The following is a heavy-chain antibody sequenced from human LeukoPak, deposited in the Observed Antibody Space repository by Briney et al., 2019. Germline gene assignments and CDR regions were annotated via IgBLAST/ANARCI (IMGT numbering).Heavy chain of an antibody. D-gene: IGHD6-19*01. CDR2: IWYDGSNK. CDR1: GFTFSSYG. V-gene: IGHV3-33*06. J-gene: IGHJ4*02. CDR3: AKDGIEVQQWLVPRLGGAFDY. Sequence: PGGSLRLSCAASGFTFSSYGMHWVRQAPGKGLEWVAVIWYDGSNKYYADSVKGRFTISRDNSKNTLYLQMNSLRAEDTAVYYCAKDGIEVQQWLVPRLGGAFDYWGQGTLVTVSS.